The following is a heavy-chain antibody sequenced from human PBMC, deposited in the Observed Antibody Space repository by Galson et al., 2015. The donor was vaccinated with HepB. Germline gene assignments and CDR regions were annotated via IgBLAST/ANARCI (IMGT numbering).Heavy chain of an antibody. J-gene: IGHJ4*02. CDR3: AILIAVAGTEFNY. CDR1: GYTFTSYG. V-gene: IGHV1-18*01. D-gene: IGHD6-19*01. CDR2: ISAYNGNT. Sequence: SVKVSCKASGYTFTSYGISWVRQAPGQGLEWMGWISAYNGNTNYAQKFQGRVTMTRDTSISTAYMELSRLRSDDTAVYYCAILIAVAGTEFNYWGQGTLVTVSS.